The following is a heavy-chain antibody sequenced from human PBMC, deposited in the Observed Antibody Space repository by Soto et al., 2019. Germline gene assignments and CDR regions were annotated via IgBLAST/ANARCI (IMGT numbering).Heavy chain of an antibody. J-gene: IGHJ1*01. Sequence: SLKVSCKASGYTFTSYGISWVRQAPGQGLEWMGWISAYNGNTNYAQKLQGRVTMTTDTSTSTAYMELRSLRSDDTAVYYCASVYDFWSGYYPPLYWGQGNLVTVSS. V-gene: IGHV1-18*04. CDR3: ASVYDFWSGYYPPLY. D-gene: IGHD3-3*01. CDR2: ISAYNGNT. CDR1: GYTFTSYG.